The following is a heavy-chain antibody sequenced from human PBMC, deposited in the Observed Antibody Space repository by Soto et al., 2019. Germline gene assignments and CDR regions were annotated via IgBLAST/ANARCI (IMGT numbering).Heavy chain of an antibody. CDR1: GFTFGNYA. CDR3: EKDANWEDHY. Sequence: EVQLLESGGGLVQPGGSFRLSCAASGFTFGNYAMTWVRQARGKGLEWVSFISGSGGITYYADSVKGRFTISRDNSKNTLYLQMHSLRAEDTAIYYCEKDANWEDHYWGQGTLVTVSS. CDR2: ISGSGGIT. J-gene: IGHJ4*02. D-gene: IGHD1-1*01. V-gene: IGHV3-23*01.